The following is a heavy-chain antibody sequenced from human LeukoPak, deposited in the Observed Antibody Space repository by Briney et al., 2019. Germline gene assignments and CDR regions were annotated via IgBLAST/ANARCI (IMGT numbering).Heavy chain of an antibody. V-gene: IGHV4-4*07. D-gene: IGHD5-12*01. CDR1: GASISNYY. J-gene: IGHJ4*02. Sequence: SETLSLTCTVSGASISNYYWSWIRQPAGKGMEWIGRMYISGSTIYNPSLQSRVTMSLDTSSNHFSLNVMSVTAADTAVYYCVRAEGGGYARYWGQGTLVTVSS. CDR2: MYISGST. CDR3: VRAEGGGYARY.